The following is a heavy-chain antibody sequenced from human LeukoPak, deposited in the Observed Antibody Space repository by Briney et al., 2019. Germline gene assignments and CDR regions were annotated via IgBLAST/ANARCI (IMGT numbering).Heavy chain of an antibody. CDR2: INPNSGGT. J-gene: IGHJ4*02. CDR3: ARDGAVAGTAYPEY. D-gene: IGHD6-19*01. V-gene: IGHV1-2*02. CDR1: GYTFTGYY. Sequence: ASVKVSCKASGYTFTGYYMHWVRQARGQGLEWMGWINPNSGGTNYAQKFQGRVTMTRDTSISTAYMELSRLTSDDAAVYYCARDGAVAGTAYPEYWGQGTLVTVSS.